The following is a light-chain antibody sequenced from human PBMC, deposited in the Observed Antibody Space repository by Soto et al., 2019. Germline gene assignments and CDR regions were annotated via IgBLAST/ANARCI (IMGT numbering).Light chain of an antibody. V-gene: IGKV3-20*01. Sequence: EIVLTQSPGTLSLSPGERATLSCRASQSISSYYLAWYQQKPGQAPRLLIHVASSRATGIPDRFSGSGSGTDFTLTISRLEPEDFAVYYCQKYGTSRPWTFGQGTKVEI. CDR3: QKYGTSRPWT. J-gene: IGKJ1*01. CDR2: VAS. CDR1: QSISSYY.